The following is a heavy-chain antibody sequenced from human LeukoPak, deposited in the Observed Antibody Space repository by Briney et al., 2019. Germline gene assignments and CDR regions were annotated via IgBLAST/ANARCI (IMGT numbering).Heavy chain of an antibody. V-gene: IGHV1-69*01. Sequence: ASVKVSCKASGGTFSSYAISWVRQAPGQGLEWMGGIIPIFGTANYAQKFQGRVTITADESTSTASMELSSLRSEDTAVYYCARGDSSGYYYFDYWGQGTLVTVSS. J-gene: IGHJ4*02. CDR2: IIPIFGTA. CDR3: ARGDSSGYYYFDY. D-gene: IGHD3-22*01. CDR1: GGTFSSYA.